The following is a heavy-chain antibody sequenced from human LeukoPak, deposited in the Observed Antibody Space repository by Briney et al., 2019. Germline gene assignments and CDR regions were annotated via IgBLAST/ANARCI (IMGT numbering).Heavy chain of an antibody. CDR2: ISSSGSTI. D-gene: IGHD3-22*01. CDR3: ARDGDSSGYGRYKYYFDY. J-gene: IGHJ4*02. Sequence: PGGSLRLSCAASGFTFSSYEMNWVRQAPGKGLEWVSYISSSGSTIYYADSVKGRFTISRDNAKNSLFLQMNSLRAEDTAVYYCARDGDSSGYGRYKYYFDYWGQGTLVTVSS. V-gene: IGHV3-48*03. CDR1: GFTFSSYE.